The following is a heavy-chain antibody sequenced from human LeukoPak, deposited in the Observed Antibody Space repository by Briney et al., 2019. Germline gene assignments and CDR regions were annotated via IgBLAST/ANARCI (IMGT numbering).Heavy chain of an antibody. CDR3: ANHLLDITGMDY. D-gene: IGHD1-20*01. CDR2: ISGSGGST. CDR1: GFTFSSYA. Sequence: GGSLRLSCAASGFTFSSYAMSWVRQAPAKGLEWVSAISGSGGSTYYADSVKGRFTISRDNSKNTLYLQMNSLRAEDTAVYYCANHLLDITGMDYWGQGTLVTVSS. J-gene: IGHJ4*02. V-gene: IGHV3-23*01.